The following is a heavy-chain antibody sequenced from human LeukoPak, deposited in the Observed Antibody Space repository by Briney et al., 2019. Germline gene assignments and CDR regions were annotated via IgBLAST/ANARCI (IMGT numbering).Heavy chain of an antibody. CDR3: ARPHTYYYDSSDGLDP. V-gene: IGHV3-30*02. J-gene: IGHJ5*02. D-gene: IGHD3-22*01. CDR2: IRYDGSNK. CDR1: GFTFSSYG. Sequence: SGGSLRLSCAASGFTFSSYGMHWVRQAPGKGLEWVAFIRYDGSNKYYADSVKGRFTISRDNSKNTLYLQMNSLRAEDTAVYYCARPHTYYYDSSDGLDPWGQGTLVTVSS.